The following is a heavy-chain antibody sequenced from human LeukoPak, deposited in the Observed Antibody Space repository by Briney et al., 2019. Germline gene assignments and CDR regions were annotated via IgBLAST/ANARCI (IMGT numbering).Heavy chain of an antibody. V-gene: IGHV4-59*08. CDR1: GGSFSGYY. CDR2: VYYNGNT. D-gene: IGHD6-19*01. CDR3: ARRVAVTARYYFDF. Sequence: SETLTLTCAVYGGSFSGYYWSWIRQPPGKGLEWIGYVYYNGNTNYNPSLKGRVTISVDTSKNQFSLKLSSVTAADTAVYFCARRVAVTARYYFDFWGQGTLVTVSS. J-gene: IGHJ4*02.